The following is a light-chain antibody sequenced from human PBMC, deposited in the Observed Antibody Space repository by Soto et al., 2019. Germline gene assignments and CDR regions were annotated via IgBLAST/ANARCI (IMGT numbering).Light chain of an antibody. Sequence: QSVLTQPPSVSGAPGQRVTISCTGSSSNIGAGYDVHWYQQLPGTAPKLLIDGNSNRPSGVPDRFSGSKSGTSASLAITGLQSEDEADYYCPSYDSRLSVVFGGGTQLTVL. CDR1: SSNIGAGYD. J-gene: IGLJ7*01. CDR3: PSYDSRLSVV. V-gene: IGLV1-40*01. CDR2: GNS.